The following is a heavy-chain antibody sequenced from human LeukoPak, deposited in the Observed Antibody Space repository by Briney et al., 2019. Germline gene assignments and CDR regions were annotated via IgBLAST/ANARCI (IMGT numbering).Heavy chain of an antibody. CDR2: IYYSGST. V-gene: IGHV4-31*03. CDR1: GGSISSGGYY. J-gene: IGHJ6*02. CDR3: ARGGGSGSYDYYYGMDV. D-gene: IGHD3-10*01. Sequence: SETLSLTCTVSGGSISSGGYYWSWIRQHPGKGLEWIGYIYYSGSTYYNPSLESRVTISVDTSKNQFSLKLSSVTAADTAVYYCARGGGSGSYDYYYGMDVWGQGTTVTVSS.